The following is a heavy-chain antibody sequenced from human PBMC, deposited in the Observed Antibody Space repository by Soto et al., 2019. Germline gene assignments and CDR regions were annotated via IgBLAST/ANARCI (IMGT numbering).Heavy chain of an antibody. Sequence: EVQLVESGGGLVQPGRSLRLSCAASGFTFDDYALHWVRQVPGKGLEWVSGISWNSVAIHYADSVKGRFTISRDNAKNSLSLQMNNLRGEDTALYYCAKATRLTDTGSDWGQGTLVTVSS. D-gene: IGHD2-8*02. J-gene: IGHJ4*02. CDR2: ISWNSVAI. V-gene: IGHV3-9*01. CDR1: GFTFDDYA. CDR3: AKATRLTDTGSD.